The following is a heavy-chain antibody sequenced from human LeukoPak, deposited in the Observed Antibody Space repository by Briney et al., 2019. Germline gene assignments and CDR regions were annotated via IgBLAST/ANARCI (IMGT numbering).Heavy chain of an antibody. CDR1: GGSISNYY. V-gene: IGHV4-4*07. CDR2: IYTSGST. J-gene: IGHJ6*03. CDR3: RGLQEGGYYYMDV. Sequence: PSETLSLTCTVSGGSISNYYWSWIRQPAGKGLEWIGRIYTSGSTNYNPSLKGRVTMSVDTSKNQFSLKLSSVTAADTPVYYCRGLQEGGYYYMDVWGKGTTVTVSS. D-gene: IGHD5-24*01.